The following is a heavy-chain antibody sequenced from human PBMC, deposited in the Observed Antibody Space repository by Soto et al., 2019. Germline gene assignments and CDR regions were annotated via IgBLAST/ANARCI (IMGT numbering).Heavy chain of an antibody. Sequence: ASVKVSCKASGGTFSSYAISWVRQAPGQGLEWMGGIIPIFGTANYAQKFQGRVTITADESTSTAYMELSSLRSGDTAVYYCARAGHYYDSSGYAYYFDYWGQGTLVTVSS. V-gene: IGHV1-69*13. D-gene: IGHD3-22*01. CDR3: ARAGHYYDSSGYAYYFDY. CDR2: IIPIFGTA. J-gene: IGHJ4*02. CDR1: GGTFSSYA.